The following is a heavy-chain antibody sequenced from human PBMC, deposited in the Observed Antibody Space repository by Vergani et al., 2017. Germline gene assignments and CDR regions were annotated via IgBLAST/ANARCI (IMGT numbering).Heavy chain of an antibody. V-gene: IGHV5-51*01. CDR2: IYAGDSDV. CDR3: AKTHDFSSLYSSYNWFDP. Sequence: EVQLVESGGGLVQPGGSLRLSCAASGFTFSSYDMHWVRQATGKGLEWVGIIYAGDSDVRYSPSFQGQVTMSVDKSLSTAYLQWSSLKASDTATYYCAKTHDFSSLYSSYNWFDPWGQGTQVTVSS. CDR1: GFTFSSYD. D-gene: IGHD3-3*01. J-gene: IGHJ5*02.